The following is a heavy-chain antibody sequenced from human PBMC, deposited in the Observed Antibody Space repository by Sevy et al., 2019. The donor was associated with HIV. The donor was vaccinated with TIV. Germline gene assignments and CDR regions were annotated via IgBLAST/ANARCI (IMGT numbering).Heavy chain of an antibody. Sequence: SETLSLTCTVSGGSISSYYWSWIRQPPGKGLEWIGYIYYSGSTNYNPSLKSRVTISVDTSKNQFSLKLSSVTAADTAVYYCARGQYCDSSVYYYGGYYFDYWGQGTLVTVSS. CDR3: ARGQYCDSSVYYYGGYYFDY. D-gene: IGHD3-22*01. J-gene: IGHJ4*02. CDR2: IYYSGST. CDR1: GGSISSYY. V-gene: IGHV4-59*01.